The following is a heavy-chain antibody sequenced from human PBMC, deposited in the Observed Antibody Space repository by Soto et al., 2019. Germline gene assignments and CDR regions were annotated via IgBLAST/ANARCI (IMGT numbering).Heavy chain of an antibody. CDR2: LYYSGST. Sequence: SETLSLTCTVSGGFISTYYWSWIRQPPGKGLEWIGYLYYSGSTNYNPSLKSRVTISADMSKNQFSLKLSSVTAADTAIYHCARAGSGYSFDYWGQGTLVTVS. V-gene: IGHV4-59*01. D-gene: IGHD3-9*01. J-gene: IGHJ4*02. CDR1: GGFISTYY. CDR3: ARAGSGYSFDY.